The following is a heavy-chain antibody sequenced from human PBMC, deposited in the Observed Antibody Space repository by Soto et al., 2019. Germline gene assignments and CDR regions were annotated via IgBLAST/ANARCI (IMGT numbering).Heavy chain of an antibody. D-gene: IGHD3-10*01. Sequence: EVQLVESGGGLVQPGGSLRLSCAVSGFTFTTYWMTWVRQAPGKGLEWVANIKEDGTEKNYLDSVGGRFSISRDNAKNSLYLQMNSLRAEDPAIYYCARAGSENAYWGQGTLVTVSS. CDR2: IKEDGTEK. V-gene: IGHV3-7*02. J-gene: IGHJ4*02. CDR1: GFTFTTYW. CDR3: ARAGSENAY.